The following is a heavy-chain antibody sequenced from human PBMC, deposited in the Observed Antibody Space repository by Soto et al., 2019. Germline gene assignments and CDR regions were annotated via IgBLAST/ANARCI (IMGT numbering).Heavy chain of an antibody. CDR2: ISYDGSNK. D-gene: IGHD6-19*01. V-gene: IGHV3-30-3*01. CDR1: GFTFSSYG. J-gene: IGHJ6*02. CDR3: ARAGAGARSDYYYGMDV. Sequence: PGGSLRLSCAASGFTFSSYGMHWVRQAPGKGLEWVAVISYDGSNKYYADSVKGRFTISRDNSKNTLYLQMNSLRAEDTAVYYCARAGAGARSDYYYGMDVWGQGTTVTVSS.